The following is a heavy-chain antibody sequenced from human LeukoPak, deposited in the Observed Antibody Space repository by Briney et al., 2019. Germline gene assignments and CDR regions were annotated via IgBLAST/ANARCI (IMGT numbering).Heavy chain of an antibody. Sequence: GGSLRLSCAASGFTFSIYGMSWVRQAPGEGLEWVSSISGSGDSTYYAGSVKGRFTISRDNSKNTLYLQMNSLRAEDTAVYYCAKDRPPNWFDPWGQGTLVTVSS. CDR1: GFTFSIYG. CDR3: AKDRPPNWFDP. CDR2: ISGSGDST. J-gene: IGHJ5*02. V-gene: IGHV3-23*01.